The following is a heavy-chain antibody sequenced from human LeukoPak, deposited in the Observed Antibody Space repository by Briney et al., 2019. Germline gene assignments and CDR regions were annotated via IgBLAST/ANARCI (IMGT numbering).Heavy chain of an antibody. CDR3: ARDRAYSSFDY. CDR2: INPDDSAK. V-gene: IGHV3-7*01. Sequence: GESLRLSCAACGFTLDNSWMNWVRQAPGKGLEGVASINPDDSAKYYVDSVRGRFTISRDNAKNSLYLQMSSLRAEDTAVYYCARDRAYSSFDYWGQGTLVTVSS. J-gene: IGHJ4*02. CDR1: GFTLDNSW. D-gene: IGHD5-18*01.